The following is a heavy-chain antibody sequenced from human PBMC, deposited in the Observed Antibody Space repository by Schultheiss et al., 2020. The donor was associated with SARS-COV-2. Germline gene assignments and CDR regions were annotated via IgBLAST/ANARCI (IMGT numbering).Heavy chain of an antibody. V-gene: IGHV4-59*03. D-gene: IGHD5-18*01. CDR2: IHYSGST. CDR1: GGSISSYY. Sequence: SETLSLTCTVSGGSISSYYWSWIRQPPGKGLEWIGCIHYSGSTNSNPSLEGRVVTSVDTSKNQFSLKLSSVTAADAAIYYCAGSGYRYGARWWGQGALVTVSS. CDR3: AGSGYRYGARW. J-gene: IGHJ4*02.